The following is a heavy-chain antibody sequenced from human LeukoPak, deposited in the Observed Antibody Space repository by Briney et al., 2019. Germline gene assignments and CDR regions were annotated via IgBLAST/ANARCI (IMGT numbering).Heavy chain of an antibody. Sequence: SSETLSLTCTVSGGSISSSSYYWGWIRQPPGKGLEWIGRIFYSGSAYYNPSLKRRVTIYVDTSKNQFSLKLSSVTAADTAVYYCARQGGTLNWFDPWGQGTLVTVSS. CDR3: ARQGGTLNWFDP. CDR1: GGSISSSSYY. J-gene: IGHJ5*02. CDR2: IFYSGSA. D-gene: IGHD1-7*01. V-gene: IGHV4-39*01.